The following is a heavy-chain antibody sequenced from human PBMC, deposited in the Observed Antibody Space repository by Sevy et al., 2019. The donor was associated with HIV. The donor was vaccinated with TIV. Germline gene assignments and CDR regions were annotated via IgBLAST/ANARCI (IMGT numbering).Heavy chain of an antibody. CDR3: ARDVAYYGSGSYYQYYYGMDV. J-gene: IGHJ6*02. D-gene: IGHD3-10*01. V-gene: IGHV3-11*01. Sequence: GGSLRLSCAASGFTFSDYYMSWIRQAPGKGLEWVSYISSSGSNIYYADSVKGRFTISRDNAKNSLYLQMNSLRAEDTAVYYCARDVAYYGSGSYYQYYYGMDVWGQGTTVTVSS. CDR2: ISSSGSNI. CDR1: GFTFSDYY.